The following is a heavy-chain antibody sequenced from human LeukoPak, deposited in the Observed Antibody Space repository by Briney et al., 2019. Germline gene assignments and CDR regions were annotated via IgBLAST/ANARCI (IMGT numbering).Heavy chain of an antibody. CDR3: AKDRGSSSPMRYYFDY. J-gene: IGHJ4*02. CDR2: IKQDGSEK. Sequence: PGGSLRLSCAASGFTFSSYWMSWVRQAPGKGLEWVANIKQDGSEKYYVDSVKGRFTISRDNSKNTLYLQMNSLTAEDTAIYYCAKDRGSSSPMRYYFDYWGQGTLVTVSS. CDR1: GFTFSSYW. V-gene: IGHV3-7*03. D-gene: IGHD6-19*01.